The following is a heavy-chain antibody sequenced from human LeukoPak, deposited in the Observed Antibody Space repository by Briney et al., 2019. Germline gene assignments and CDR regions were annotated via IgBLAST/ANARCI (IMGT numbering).Heavy chain of an antibody. Sequence: SETLSLTCTVSGYSISSGYYWGWIRQPPGKGLEWIGIIYHSGSTYFNPSLKSRVTISVDTSKNQCSLKLTSVTAADTAVYYCARGSSSWYYYYYMDVWGKGTTVTISS. CDR1: GYSISSGYY. CDR3: ARGSSSWYYYYYMDV. D-gene: IGHD6-13*01. J-gene: IGHJ6*03. CDR2: IYHSGST. V-gene: IGHV4-38-2*02.